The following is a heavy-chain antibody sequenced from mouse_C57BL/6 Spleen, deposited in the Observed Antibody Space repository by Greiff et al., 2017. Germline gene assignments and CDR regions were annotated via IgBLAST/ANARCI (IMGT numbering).Heavy chain of an antibody. CDR1: GYTFTDYE. J-gene: IGHJ1*03. CDR2: IDPETGGT. Sequence: QVQLQQSGAELVRPGASVTLSCKASGYTFTDYEMHWVKQTPVHGLEWIGAIDPETGGTAYNQKFKGKAILTADKSSSTAYMELRSLTSEDSAVYYCTRWAITTVVATRYFDVWGTGTTVTVSS. CDR3: TRWAITTVVATRYFDV. D-gene: IGHD1-1*01. V-gene: IGHV1-15*01.